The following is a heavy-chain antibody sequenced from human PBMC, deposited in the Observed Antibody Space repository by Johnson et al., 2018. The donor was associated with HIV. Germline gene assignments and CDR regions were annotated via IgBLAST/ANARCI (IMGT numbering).Heavy chain of an antibody. CDR1: GFSFDDYG. D-gene: IGHD1-20*01. V-gene: IGHV3-20*04. CDR3: ATGWGNWNDEGPDAFDI. Sequence: VQLVESGGGLVMPGGSPRLSCAASGFSFDDYGMSWVRQAPGKGLAWVSGINWNGGSKGYADSVKGRFIISRDNAKNSLNLQMNSLRTEDTALYYCATGWGNWNDEGPDAFDIWGQGTMVTVSS. CDR2: INWNGGSK. J-gene: IGHJ3*02.